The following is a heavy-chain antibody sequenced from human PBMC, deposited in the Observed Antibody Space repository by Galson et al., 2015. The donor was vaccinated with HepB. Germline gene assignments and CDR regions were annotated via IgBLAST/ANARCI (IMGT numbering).Heavy chain of an antibody. CDR2: IDPSDSYT. D-gene: IGHD3-10*01. CDR1: GYSFTTYW. V-gene: IGHV5-10-1*01. CDR3: ASRQYYYGSGTYFNVSDY. Sequence: QSGAEVKKPGESLRISCKGPGYSFTTYWISWVRQMPGKGLEWMGRIDPSDSYTNYSPSFQGHVTISADKSISTAYLQWSSLKASDTAMYYCASRQYYYGSGTYFNVSDYWGQGTLVTVSS. J-gene: IGHJ4*02.